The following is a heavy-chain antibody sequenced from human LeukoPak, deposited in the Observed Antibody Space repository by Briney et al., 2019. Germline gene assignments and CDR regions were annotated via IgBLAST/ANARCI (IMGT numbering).Heavy chain of an antibody. V-gene: IGHV1-18*01. CDR3: ARGFPPRRNYDRNGYYSYYFDH. Sequence: ASVKVSCKASDYTFSNYGISWVRQAPGQGLEWMGWISAYNGNTKYAQKFQGRVTMTTDTSTSTAYMEVRSLRSDDTAVYYCARGFPPRRNYDRNGYYSYYFDHWGQGTLVTVSS. CDR1: DYTFSNYG. D-gene: IGHD3-22*01. J-gene: IGHJ4*02. CDR2: ISAYNGNT.